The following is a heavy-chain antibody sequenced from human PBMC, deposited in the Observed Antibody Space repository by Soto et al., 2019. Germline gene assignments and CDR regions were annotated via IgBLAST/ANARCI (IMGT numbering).Heavy chain of an antibody. CDR3: ARDAAIFGVVTWELNYYMDV. CDR1: GYTFTSYG. J-gene: IGHJ6*03. V-gene: IGHV1-18*01. Sequence: QVQLVQSGAEVKKPGASVKVSCKASGYTFTSYGISWVRQAPGQGLEWMGWISAYNGNTNYAQKLQGRVTMTTDTSKSTAYMELRSLRSDDTAVYYCARDAAIFGVVTWELNYYMDVWGKGTTVTVSS. CDR2: ISAYNGNT. D-gene: IGHD3-3*01.